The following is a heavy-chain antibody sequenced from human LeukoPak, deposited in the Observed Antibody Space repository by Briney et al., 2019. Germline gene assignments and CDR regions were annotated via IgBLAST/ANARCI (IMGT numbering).Heavy chain of an antibody. CDR2: IYYSGST. CDR3: ARYTYYYGSGSRQDAFDI. J-gene: IGHJ3*02. D-gene: IGHD3-10*01. V-gene: IGHV4-59*01. Sequence: SETLSLTCTVSGGSISSYYWSWIRQPPGKGLEWIGYIYYSGSTNYNPSLKSRVTISVDTSKNQFSLKLSSVTAADTAVYYCARYTYYYGSGSRQDAFDIWGRGTMVTVPS. CDR1: GGSISSYY.